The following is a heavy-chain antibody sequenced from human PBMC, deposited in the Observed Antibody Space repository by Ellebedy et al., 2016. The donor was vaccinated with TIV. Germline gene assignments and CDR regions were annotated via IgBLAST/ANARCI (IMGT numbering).Heavy chain of an antibody. Sequence: AASVKVSCKASGYTFTSYDINWVRQATGQGLEWMGWMNPNSGNTGYAQKFQGRVTMTRNTSISTAYMELSSLRSEDTAVYYCARATGNGGGFDYWGQGTLVTVSS. V-gene: IGHV1-8*01. CDR2: MNPNSGNT. CDR1: GYTFTSYD. D-gene: IGHD4-23*01. J-gene: IGHJ4*02. CDR3: ARATGNGGGFDY.